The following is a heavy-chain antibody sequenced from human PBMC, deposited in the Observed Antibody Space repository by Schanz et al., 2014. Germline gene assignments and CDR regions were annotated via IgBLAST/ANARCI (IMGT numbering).Heavy chain of an antibody. V-gene: IGHV3-23*04. J-gene: IGHJ4*02. D-gene: IGHD3-22*01. CDR2: ISGGGGSA. CDR1: GFTFSSYS. CDR3: AKVWGSDYFYPFDY. Sequence: VQLVESGGGVVQPGRSLRLSCAASGFTFSSYSMNWVRLVPGKGLECVSGISGGGGSAYYADSVKGRFTISRDNSKNTLYLQMSSLRAEDTAVYYCAKVWGSDYFYPFDYWGQGTLVTVSS.